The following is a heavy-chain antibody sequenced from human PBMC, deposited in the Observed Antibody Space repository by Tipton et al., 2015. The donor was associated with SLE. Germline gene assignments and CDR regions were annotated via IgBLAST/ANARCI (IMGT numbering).Heavy chain of an antibody. Sequence: GLVKPSETLSLTCTVSGDSITTHYWTWIRQPPGKGLEWIGYIYYGGTTSYNASLERRVTISLDTSKNQFSLSLTSVTAADTAVYYCARERFLRGNCFDPWGPGTLVTVSS. D-gene: IGHD3-3*01. V-gene: IGHV4-59*11. CDR1: GDSITTHY. CDR3: ARERFLRGNCFDP. J-gene: IGHJ5*01. CDR2: IYYGGTT.